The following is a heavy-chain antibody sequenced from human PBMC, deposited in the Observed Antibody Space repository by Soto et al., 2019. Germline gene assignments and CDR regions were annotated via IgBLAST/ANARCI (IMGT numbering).Heavy chain of an antibody. Sequence: GGSLRLSCAASGFTFDDYAMHWVRQAPGKGLEWVSGISWNSGSIGYADSVKGRFTISRDNAKNSLYLQMNSLRAEDTALYYCAKDIGGSGYFSWGQGTLVTVS. CDR3: AKDIGGSGYFS. V-gene: IGHV3-9*01. J-gene: IGHJ5*02. CDR2: ISWNSGSI. CDR1: GFTFDDYA. D-gene: IGHD3-22*01.